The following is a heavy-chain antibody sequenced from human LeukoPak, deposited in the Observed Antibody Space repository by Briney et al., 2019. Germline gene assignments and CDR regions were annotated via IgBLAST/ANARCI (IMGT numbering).Heavy chain of an antibody. D-gene: IGHD1-1*01. CDR3: ANLGRYWFDP. CDR2: IRYDGSNK. CDR1: GFTFSSYG. Sequence: EGSLRLSCAASGFTFSSYGMHWVRQAPGKGLEWVAFIRYDGSNKYYADSVKGRFTISRDNSKNTLYLQMNSLRAEDTAVYYCANLGRYWFDPWGQGTLVTVSS. J-gene: IGHJ5*02. V-gene: IGHV3-30*02.